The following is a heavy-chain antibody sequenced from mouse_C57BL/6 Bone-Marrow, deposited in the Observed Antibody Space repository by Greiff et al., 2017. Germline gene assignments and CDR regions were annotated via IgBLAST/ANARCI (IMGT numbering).Heavy chain of an antibody. CDR3: APMSKRRNYYSMYN. V-gene: IGHV1-74*01. J-gene: IGHJ4*01. CDR2: IHPSDSDT. Sequence: QVQLQQSGAELVKPGASVQVSCKASGYTLTSYWMHWVKQRPGQGLEWIGRIHPSDSDTNYNPKFTGKATLTVDKSSSTAYMQLSSLTSEDSAVYYCAPMSKRRNYYSMYNWGQGTAVTVSS. CDR1: GYTLTSYW. D-gene: IGHD2-3*01.